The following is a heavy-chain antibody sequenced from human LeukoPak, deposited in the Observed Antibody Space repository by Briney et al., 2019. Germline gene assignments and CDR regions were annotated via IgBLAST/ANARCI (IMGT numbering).Heavy chain of an antibody. D-gene: IGHD3-16*01. CDR1: GFTRRVYW. Sequence: GGSLRLSGAAAGFTRRVYWMDWVRQAPGKGLVWVSRINGDGRVTSYADSVKGRFTISRDNAKNTLYLQMNSLRAEDTAVYYCVRGGGYTGSAADYWGQGTLVTVSS. CDR2: INGDGRVT. J-gene: IGHJ4*02. CDR3: VRGGGYTGSAADY. V-gene: IGHV3-74*01.